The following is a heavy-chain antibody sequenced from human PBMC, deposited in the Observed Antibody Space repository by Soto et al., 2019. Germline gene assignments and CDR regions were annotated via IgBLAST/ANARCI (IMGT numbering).Heavy chain of an antibody. CDR1: GIIFSDYY. J-gene: IGHJ3*01. Sequence: QVQLMESGGGLVKPGGSLRLSCTASGIIFSDYYMAWVRPAPGKGLEWISDISNSGRSIYYADSVKGRFTISRDNSKNTLYLHMNSLKGEDTAVYYCAKNGPAYADAFDSWGQGTMVTVSS. V-gene: IGHV3-11*01. CDR3: AKNGPAYADAFDS. D-gene: IGHD2-8*01. CDR2: ISNSGRSI.